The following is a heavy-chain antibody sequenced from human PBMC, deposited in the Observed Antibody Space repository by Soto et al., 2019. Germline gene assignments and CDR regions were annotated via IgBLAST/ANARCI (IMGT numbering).Heavy chain of an antibody. CDR3: AKEDPSGRYSLDY. J-gene: IGHJ4*02. CDR2: ISYYGTNE. V-gene: IGHV3-30*18. Sequence: QVQLVESGGGVVQWGGSVRLSCTASGFTFNSHTMHWVRQAPGEGLEWVAVISYYGTNEYYEDSVKGRFTISRDNSKNTLYLQMNSLRIEDTAVYFCAKEDPSGRYSLDYWGQGSQVTVSS. D-gene: IGHD1-26*01. CDR1: GFTFNSHT.